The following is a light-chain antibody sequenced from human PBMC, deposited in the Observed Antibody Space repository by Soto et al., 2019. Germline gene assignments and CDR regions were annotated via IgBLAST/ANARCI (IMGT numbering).Light chain of an antibody. V-gene: IGLV2-14*01. CDR1: SSDVGGYNY. CDR3: GSYSSASPSYV. J-gene: IGLJ1*01. Sequence: QSALTQPASVSGSPGQSITISCTGTSSDVGGYNYVSWYQQHPGKAPKVMIYEVTNRPSGVSNRFSASKSGNTASLTISGLQAEDEADYYCGSYSSASPSYVLGTGTKLTVL. CDR2: EVT.